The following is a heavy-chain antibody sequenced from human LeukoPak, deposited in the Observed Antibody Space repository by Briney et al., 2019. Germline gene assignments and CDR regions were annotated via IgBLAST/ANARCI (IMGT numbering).Heavy chain of an antibody. Sequence: PGGSLRLSCAASGFTFDRFTIHWVRQTPRKGLEWVSIINRRGHTFYADSVKGRFTISRDNSRNSVFLQMNSLRPEDTALYHCAKEVDCPSDCLFFHSWGQGTLVTVSS. CDR3: AKEVDCPSDCLFFHS. J-gene: IGHJ4*02. D-gene: IGHD2-21*02. CDR2: INRRGHT. CDR1: GFTFDRFT. V-gene: IGHV3-43*01.